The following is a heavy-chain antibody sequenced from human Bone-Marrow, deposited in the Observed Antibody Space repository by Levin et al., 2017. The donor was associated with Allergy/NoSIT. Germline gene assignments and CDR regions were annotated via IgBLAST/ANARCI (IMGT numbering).Heavy chain of an antibody. Sequence: PGGSLRLSCAASGFRFTSHAMHWVRQAPGKGLEWVAVIWFDGKTKYLADSVSGRFAISRDNSNSTLFLNMDRLRAEDTALYYCARESLSEELLDHWGQGIPVTVS. J-gene: IGHJ4*02. CDR2: IWFDGKTK. CDR3: ARESLSEELLDH. V-gene: IGHV3-33*01. D-gene: IGHD3-10*01. CDR1: GFRFTSHA.